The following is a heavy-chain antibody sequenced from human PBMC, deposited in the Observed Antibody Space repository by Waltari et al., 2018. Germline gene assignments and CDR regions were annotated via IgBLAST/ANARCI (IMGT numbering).Heavy chain of an antibody. D-gene: IGHD1-26*01. J-gene: IGHJ4*02. CDR2: ISYDGSNK. CDR1: GLTFSSYA. V-gene: IGHV3-30-3*01. Sequence: QVLLVESGGSVAQPGRSLRLSCSACGLTFSSYAMHWVREAPGKGLEWVAVISYDGSNKYYADSVKGRFTISRDNSKNTLYLQMNSLRAEDTAVYYCASMSGSYSVPFDYWGQGTLVTVSS. CDR3: ASMSGSYSVPFDY.